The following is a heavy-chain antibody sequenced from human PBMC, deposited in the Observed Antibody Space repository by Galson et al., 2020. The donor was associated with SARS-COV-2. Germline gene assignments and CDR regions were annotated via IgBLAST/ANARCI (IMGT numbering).Heavy chain of an antibody. CDR1: GGSISSYY. Sequence: SQTLSLTCTVSGGSISSYYWSWIRQHPGKGLEWIGYIYYSGSTNYNPSLKSRVTISVDTSKNQFSLKLSSVTAADTAVYYCARAGGVNFDWLLSAALDYYYMDVWGKGTTVTVSS. V-gene: IGHV4-59*08. CDR3: ARAGGVNFDWLLSAALDYYYMDV. D-gene: IGHD3-9*01. J-gene: IGHJ6*03. CDR2: IYYSGST.